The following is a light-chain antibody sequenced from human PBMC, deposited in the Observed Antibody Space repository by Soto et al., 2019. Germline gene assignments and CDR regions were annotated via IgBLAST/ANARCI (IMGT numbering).Light chain of an antibody. CDR1: SSDVGGYSY. Sequence: QSVLTQPRSVSGSPGHSVTISCTGTSSDVGGYSYVSWYQQHPGKAPKLMISDVNKRPSGVPDRFSGSKFGNTASLTISGLQAEDEADYYCCSYAGAFTYVFGSGTKVTVL. J-gene: IGLJ1*01. CDR3: CSYAGAFTYV. V-gene: IGLV2-11*01. CDR2: DVN.